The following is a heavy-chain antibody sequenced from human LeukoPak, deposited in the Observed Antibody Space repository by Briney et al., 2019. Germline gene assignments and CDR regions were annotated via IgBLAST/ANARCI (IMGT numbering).Heavy chain of an antibody. CDR2: INPNSGGT. J-gene: IGHJ4*02. Sequence: ASVKVSCKASGYTFTGYYMHWVRQAPGQGLEWRGRINPNSGGTNYAQKFQGRVTMTRDTSISTAYMELSRLRSDDTAVYYCARPVVGAIKALYYWGQGTLVTVSS. D-gene: IGHD1-26*01. CDR1: GYTFTGYY. V-gene: IGHV1-2*06. CDR3: ARPVVGAIKALYY.